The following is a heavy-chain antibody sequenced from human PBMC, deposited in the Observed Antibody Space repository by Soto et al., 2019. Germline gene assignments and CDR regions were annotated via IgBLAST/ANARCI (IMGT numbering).Heavy chain of an antibody. CDR1: GGSLSGYY. D-gene: IGHD3-3*01. CDR3: ARGARVRLRFLEWYTDGGYYYYGMDV. CDR2: INHSGST. Sequence: PSETLSLTCAVYGGSLSGYYWSWIRQPPGKGLEWIGEINHSGSTNYNPSLKSRVTISVDTSKNQFSLKLSSVTAADTAVYYCARGARVRLRFLEWYTDGGYYYYGMDVWGQGTTVTVSS. V-gene: IGHV4-34*01. J-gene: IGHJ6*02.